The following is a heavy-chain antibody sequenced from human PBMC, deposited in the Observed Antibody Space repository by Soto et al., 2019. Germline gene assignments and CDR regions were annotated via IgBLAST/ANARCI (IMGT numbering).Heavy chain of an antibody. Sequence: QVQLVESGGGGVQPGRCLRLYGALSGFTFSNYDMHWVRHAPGPGLRWVAVVWYDGSKKYFIESVKVRFTISRDNSKNTLYLQMNSLRAEDTAVYYCARDLRITGFGTSYSYYYGMDVWGQGTTVTVSS. V-gene: IGHV3-33*01. J-gene: IGHJ6*02. D-gene: IGHD3-3*01. CDR1: GFTFSNYD. CDR3: ARDLRITGFGTSYSYYYGMDV. CDR2: VWYDGSKK.